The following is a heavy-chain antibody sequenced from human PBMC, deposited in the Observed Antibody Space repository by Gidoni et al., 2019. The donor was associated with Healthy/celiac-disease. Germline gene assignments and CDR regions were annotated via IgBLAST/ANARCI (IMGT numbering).Heavy chain of an antibody. Sequence: EVQLLESGGGLVQPGGSLRLSCAAPGFTFSSYAMSWVRQAPGKGLEWVSAISGSGGSTYYADSVKGRFTISRDNSKNTLYLQMNSLRAEDTAVYYCATSSSGWYYFDYWGQGTLVTVSS. V-gene: IGHV3-23*01. CDR3: ATSSSGWYYFDY. CDR1: GFTFSSYA. J-gene: IGHJ4*02. CDR2: ISGSGGST. D-gene: IGHD6-19*01.